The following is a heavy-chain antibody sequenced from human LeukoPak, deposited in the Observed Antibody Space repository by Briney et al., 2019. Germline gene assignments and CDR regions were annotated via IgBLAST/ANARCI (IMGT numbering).Heavy chain of an antibody. CDR1: GAPISSYY. Sequence: SETLSLTCTVSGAPISSYYWNWIRQPPGKGLEWIGSIYHSGITYYNPSLKSRVTISVDTSKNQFSLKLSSVTAADTAVYSCARIRRTYGDYNFDYWGQGTLVTVSS. D-gene: IGHD4-17*01. CDR2: IYHSGIT. CDR3: ARIRRTYGDYNFDY. V-gene: IGHV4-38-2*02. J-gene: IGHJ4*02.